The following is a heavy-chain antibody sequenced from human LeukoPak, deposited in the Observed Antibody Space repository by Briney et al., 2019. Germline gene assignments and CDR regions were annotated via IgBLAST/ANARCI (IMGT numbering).Heavy chain of an antibody. Sequence: PGGSLRLSCEASGFTFSSYAMTWVRQAPGKGLEWVSAISGNVGETYYADSVKGRFTISRDNSKNTLYLQMNSLRAEDTAVYYCARESVRGKHYWGQGTLVTASS. V-gene: IGHV3-23*01. J-gene: IGHJ4*02. CDR2: ISGNVGET. CDR1: GFTFSSYA. D-gene: IGHD4-23*01. CDR3: ARESVRGKHY.